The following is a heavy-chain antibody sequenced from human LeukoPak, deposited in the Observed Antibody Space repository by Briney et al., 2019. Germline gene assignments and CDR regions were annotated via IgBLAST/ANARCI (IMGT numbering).Heavy chain of an antibody. D-gene: IGHD3-22*01. J-gene: IGHJ4*02. CDR2: ISYDGSNK. CDR1: GFTFSSYG. Sequence: PGGSLRLSCAAPGFTFSSYGMPWVRQAPGKGLEWVAVISYDGSNKYYADSVKGRFTISRDNSKNTLYLQMNSLRAEDTAVYYCAKDYYDSSGSLDYWGQGTLVTVSS. CDR3: AKDYYDSSGSLDY. V-gene: IGHV3-30*18.